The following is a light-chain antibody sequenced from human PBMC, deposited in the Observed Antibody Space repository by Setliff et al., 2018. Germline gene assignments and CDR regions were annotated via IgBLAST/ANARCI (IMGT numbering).Light chain of an antibody. CDR2: EVS. Sequence: QSVLTQPASVSGSPGQSITISCTGTSSDVGDYKYVSWYQQLPGKAPKLIIFEVSNRPSGIPNRFSGSKSGNTASLPISGLQAEDEADYYCSSYTSLSTRVFGTGTKGTVL. CDR1: SSDVGDYKY. CDR3: SSYTSLSTRV. J-gene: IGLJ1*01. V-gene: IGLV2-14*01.